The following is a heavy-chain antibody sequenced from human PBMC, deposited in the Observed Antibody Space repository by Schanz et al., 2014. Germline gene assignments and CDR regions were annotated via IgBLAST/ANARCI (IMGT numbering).Heavy chain of an antibody. CDR3: ARESVSRTRLFDP. D-gene: IGHD3-3*01. J-gene: IGHJ5*02. CDR1: GYTFPSYG. V-gene: IGHV1-2*06. Sequence: QVQLVQSGSEVKKPGASVKVSCKASGYTFPSYGISWVRQAPGQGFEWMGRISPSSGGTNYAQNFQGRVTMTKDTSINTVSMELSTLTSDDTAVYYCARESVSRTRLFDPWGQGTLVTVSS. CDR2: ISPSSGGT.